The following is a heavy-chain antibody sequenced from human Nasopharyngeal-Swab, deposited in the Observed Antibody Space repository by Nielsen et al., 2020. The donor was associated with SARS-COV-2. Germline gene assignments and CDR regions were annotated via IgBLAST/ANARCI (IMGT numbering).Heavy chain of an antibody. CDR1: SGSFSGYY. CDR2: VNHSGST. CDR3: ARRTTTVYYYYYMDV. D-gene: IGHD4-17*01. Sequence: SETLSLTCAVYSGSFSGYYWSWIRQPPRKGLEWIGEVNHSGSTNYNPSLKSRVTILVDTSKNHFSLRLSSVTAADTAVYYCARRTTTVYYYYYMDVWGNGTTVTVSS. J-gene: IGHJ6*03. V-gene: IGHV4-34*01.